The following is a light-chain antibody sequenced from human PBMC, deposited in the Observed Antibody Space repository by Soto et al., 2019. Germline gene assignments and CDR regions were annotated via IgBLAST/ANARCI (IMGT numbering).Light chain of an antibody. CDR2: GAS. J-gene: IGKJ1*01. CDR3: QQYGGSPQK. Sequence: EIVLTQSPGTLSLSPGEGATLSCRASQSINSFLAWYQQRRGQAPRLLIHGASNMATGIPDRFSGSGSGPDFTLNSSRLETEDFAVYYCQQYGGSPQKFGQGTKVEVK. CDR1: QSINSF. V-gene: IGKV3-20*01.